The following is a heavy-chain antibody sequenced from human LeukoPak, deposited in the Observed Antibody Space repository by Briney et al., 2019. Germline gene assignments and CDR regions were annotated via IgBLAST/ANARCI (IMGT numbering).Heavy chain of an antibody. CDR1: GFTFSSYA. Sequence: GGSLRLSCAASGFTFSSYAMNWVRQTPGKGLEWVSSISGSGGSTYYADSVKGRFTISRDNSKNTLYLQMNSLRAEDTAVFYCAKGLRYFDWLLNGMDVWGQGTTVTVSS. CDR3: AKGLRYFDWLLNGMDV. D-gene: IGHD3-9*01. J-gene: IGHJ6*02. CDR2: ISGSGGST. V-gene: IGHV3-23*01.